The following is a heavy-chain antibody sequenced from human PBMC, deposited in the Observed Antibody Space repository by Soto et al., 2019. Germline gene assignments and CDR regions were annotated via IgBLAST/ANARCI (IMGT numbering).Heavy chain of an antibody. D-gene: IGHD1-26*01. Sequence: QLQLQESGSGLVKPSQTLSLTCAVSGGSINTATHSWSWIRQPPGKGLEWIGYIYHSGSTYYNPSVKSRVTISIEKSNNHFALRLGSVTAADTAVYYGARGGGLTTTGDDYWGQVILVTVSS. J-gene: IGHJ4*02. CDR2: IYHSGST. CDR3: ARGGGLTTTGDDY. CDR1: GGSINTATHS. V-gene: IGHV4-30-2*01.